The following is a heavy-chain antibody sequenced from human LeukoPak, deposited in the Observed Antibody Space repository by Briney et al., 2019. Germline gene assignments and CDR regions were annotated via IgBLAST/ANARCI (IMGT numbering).Heavy chain of an antibody. Sequence: GGSLRLSCAASGFSFASYDIHWVRQAPGKGLEWVTFIESDGSKEYYADSVKGRFTISRDNSKNTVYVQMKSLRPEDTAVYYCAKEGSGWYSLDYWGQGTVVTVSS. J-gene: IGHJ4*02. CDR1: GFSFASYD. D-gene: IGHD6-19*01. CDR2: IESDGSKE. V-gene: IGHV3-30*02. CDR3: AKEGSGWYSLDY.